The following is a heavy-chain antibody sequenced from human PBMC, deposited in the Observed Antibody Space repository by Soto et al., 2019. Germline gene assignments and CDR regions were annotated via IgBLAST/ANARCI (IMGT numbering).Heavy chain of an antibody. V-gene: IGHV3-49*04. Sequence: GGSLRLSCTASGFTFGDYAMSWVRQAPGKGLEWVGFIRSKAYGGTTEYAASVKGRFTISRDDSKSIAYLQMNSLKTEDTAVYYCTRAVGYGSGPYWGQGTLVTV. D-gene: IGHD3-10*01. CDR2: IRSKAYGGTT. CDR3: TRAVGYGSGPY. CDR1: GFTFGDYA. J-gene: IGHJ4*02.